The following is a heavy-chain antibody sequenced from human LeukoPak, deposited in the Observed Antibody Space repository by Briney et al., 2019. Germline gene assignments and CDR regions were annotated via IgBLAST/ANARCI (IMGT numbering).Heavy chain of an antibody. J-gene: IGHJ5*02. V-gene: IGHV4-61*02. CDR2: IYTSGST. D-gene: IGHD3-10*02. Sequence: SETLSLTCTVSGGSISSGSYYWSWIRQPAGKGLEWIGRIYTSGSTNYNPSLKSRVTISVDTSNNEFSLKLNSVTAADTAVYYCARGHSGRGGIDPWGQGTLVTVSS. CDR1: GGSISSGSYY. CDR3: ARGHSGRGGIDP.